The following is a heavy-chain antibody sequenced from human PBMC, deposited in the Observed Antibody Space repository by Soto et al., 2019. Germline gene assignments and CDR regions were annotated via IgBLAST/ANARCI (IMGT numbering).Heavy chain of an antibody. CDR2: IKNKLNRYTV. CDR3: DPDLRGYPADQ. Sequence: LVESGGGLVQPGGSLRLSCAASGFSFSDYYMDRVRQAPGMGLEWVARIKNKLNRYTVEYAASLEGRLPISRDDSKHPVYLPMNMFTNGDTAVYFCDPDLRGYPADQWGQGTLVTVSS. D-gene: IGHD6-13*01. J-gene: IGHJ4*02. CDR1: GFSFSDYY. V-gene: IGHV3-72*01.